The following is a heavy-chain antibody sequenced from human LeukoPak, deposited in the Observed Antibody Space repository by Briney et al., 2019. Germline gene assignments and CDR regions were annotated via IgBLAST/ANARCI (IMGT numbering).Heavy chain of an antibody. CDR2: FDPEDVET. CDR1: RYTLTELS. D-gene: IGHD2-15*01. CDR3: ATEGVVVVAVFDS. V-gene: IGHV1-24*01. J-gene: IGHJ4*02. Sequence: EASVKVSCKVSRYTLTELSMHWVRQAPGKGLEWMGGFDPEDVETIYAQKFQGRVTMTEDTSTDTAYMELSSLRSEDTAVNYCATEGVVVVAVFDSWGQGTLVTVSS.